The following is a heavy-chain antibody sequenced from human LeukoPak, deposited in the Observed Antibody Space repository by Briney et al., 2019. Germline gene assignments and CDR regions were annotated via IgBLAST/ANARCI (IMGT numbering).Heavy chain of an antibody. CDR1: GFTFSSYW. J-gene: IGHJ5*02. CDR2: INGDGSRT. D-gene: IGHD3-3*01. Sequence: GGSLRLSCAASGFTFSSYWMSWVRQAPGKGLVWVSRINGDGSRTNYADSVKGRFTISRDNAKNTLYLQMSILRVEDTALYYCARDFGAPAPWGQGTLVTVSS. V-gene: IGHV3-74*01. CDR3: ARDFGAPAP.